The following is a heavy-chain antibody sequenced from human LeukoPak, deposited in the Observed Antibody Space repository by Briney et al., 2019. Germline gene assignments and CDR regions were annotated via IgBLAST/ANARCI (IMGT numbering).Heavy chain of an antibody. CDR1: GGSFSGYY. J-gene: IGHJ3*02. D-gene: IGHD2-21*02. CDR2: INHSGST. CDR3: AGAYCGGDCYSGRAFDI. Sequence: SETLSLTSTVYGGSFSGYYWSWIRQPPGKGLEWIGEINHSGSTNYNPSLKSRVTISVDKSKNQFSLKLSSVTAADTAVYYCAGAYCGGDCYSGRAFDIWGQGTMVTVSS. V-gene: IGHV4-34*01.